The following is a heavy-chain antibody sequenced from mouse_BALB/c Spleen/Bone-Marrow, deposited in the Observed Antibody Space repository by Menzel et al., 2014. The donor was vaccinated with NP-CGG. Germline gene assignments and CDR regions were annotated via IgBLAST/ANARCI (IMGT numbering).Heavy chain of an antibody. CDR2: IYPGDGDT. V-gene: IGHV1-82*01. D-gene: IGHD4-1*01. J-gene: IGHJ2*01. Sequence: LAESGASVKISCKASGYAFSSSWMNWVKQRPGQGLEWIGRIYPGDGDTNYNGKFKGKATLTADKSSSTAYMQLSSLTSVDSAVYFCARTGPFDYWGQGTTLTVSS. CDR1: GYAFSSSW. CDR3: ARTGPFDY.